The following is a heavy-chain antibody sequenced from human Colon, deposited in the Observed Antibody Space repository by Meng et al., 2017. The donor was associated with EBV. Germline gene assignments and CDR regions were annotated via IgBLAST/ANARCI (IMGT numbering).Heavy chain of an antibody. CDR3: ARRFEGYSPDK. J-gene: IGHJ1*01. CDR1: GDSISKSSYY. CDR2: VYYLGNT. V-gene: IGHV4-39*07. D-gene: IGHD3-22*01. Sequence: QLQMQEWGPGLVKPSETLSLTCTVSGDSISKSSYYWAWIRQPPGKGLEWIGSVYYLGNTYYNPSFKSRLTISIDTSKNQFSLRLRSVTAADTAVYYCARRFEGYSPDKWGQGTLVTVSS.